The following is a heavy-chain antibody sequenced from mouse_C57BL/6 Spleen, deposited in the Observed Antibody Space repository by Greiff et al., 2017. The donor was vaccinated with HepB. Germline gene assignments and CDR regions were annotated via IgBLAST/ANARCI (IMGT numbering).Heavy chain of an antibody. CDR1: GYTFTEYT. CDR2: FYPGSGSI. CDR3: ARHEDYCDSGPYAMDY. D-gene: IGHD1-1*01. V-gene: IGHV1-62-2*01. Sequence: QVQLQQSGAELVKPGASVKMSCKASGYTFTEYTIHWVKQRSGQGLAWIGWFYPGSGSIKYNEKFKDKATLTADKSSSTVYMGLRRLTSEDSAVYFCARHEDYCDSGPYAMDYWGQGTSVTVSS. J-gene: IGHJ4*01.